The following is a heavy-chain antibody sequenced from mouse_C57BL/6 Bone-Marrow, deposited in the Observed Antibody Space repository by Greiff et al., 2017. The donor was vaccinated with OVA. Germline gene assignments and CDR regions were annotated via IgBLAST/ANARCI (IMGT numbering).Heavy chain of an antibody. Sequence: VKLVESGAELVRPGTSVKMSCKASGYTFTNYWIGWAKQRPGHGLEWIGDIYPGGGYTNYNEKFKGKATLTADKSSSTAYMQFSSLTSEDAAIYYCARITTDWYFDVWGTGTTVTVSS. J-gene: IGHJ1*03. CDR3: ARITTDWYFDV. V-gene: IGHV1-63*01. CDR2: IYPGGGYT. CDR1: GYTFTNYW. D-gene: IGHD1-1*01.